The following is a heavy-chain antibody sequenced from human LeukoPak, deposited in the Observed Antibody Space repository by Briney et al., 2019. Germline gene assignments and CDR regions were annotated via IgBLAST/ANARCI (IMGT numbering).Heavy chain of an antibody. Sequence: PSETLSLTCTVSGGSISSYYWSWIRQPAGKGLEWIGRIYTSGSTNYNPSLKSRVTMSVDTSKNQFPLKLSSVTAVDTAVYYCARVVEMATIRFGYDAFDIWGQGTMVTVSS. CDR3: ARVVEMATIRFGYDAFDI. CDR1: GGSISSYY. D-gene: IGHD5-24*01. J-gene: IGHJ3*02. V-gene: IGHV4-4*07. CDR2: IYTSGST.